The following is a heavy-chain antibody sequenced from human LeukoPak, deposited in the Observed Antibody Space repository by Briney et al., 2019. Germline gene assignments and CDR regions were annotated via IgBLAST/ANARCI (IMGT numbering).Heavy chain of an antibody. Sequence: SETLSLTCTVSGVSISSYYWNWIRQPPGKGLEWIGYIYYSGSTNYNPSLKSRVTISVDTSKNQFSLKLSSVTAADTAVYYCARGRQVPAATGAFDYWGQGTLVTVSS. CDR1: GVSISSYY. J-gene: IGHJ4*02. D-gene: IGHD2-2*01. CDR2: IYYSGST. CDR3: ARGRQVPAATGAFDY. V-gene: IGHV4-59*12.